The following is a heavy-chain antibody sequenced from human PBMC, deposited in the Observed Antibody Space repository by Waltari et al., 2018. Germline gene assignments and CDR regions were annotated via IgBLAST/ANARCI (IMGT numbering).Heavy chain of an antibody. CDR2: ISGSGGST. D-gene: IGHD4-4*01. CDR1: GFTFSSYA. CDR3: ANFDYSNYVFDY. J-gene: IGHJ4*02. V-gene: IGHV3-23*01. Sequence: EVRVLESGGGLVQPGGSLRLSCAASGFTFSSYAMRWVRQAPGKGLEWVSAISGSGGSTYYADSVKGRFTISKDNAKNTLYLQMNSLRAEDTAVYYCANFDYSNYVFDYWGQGTLVTVSS.